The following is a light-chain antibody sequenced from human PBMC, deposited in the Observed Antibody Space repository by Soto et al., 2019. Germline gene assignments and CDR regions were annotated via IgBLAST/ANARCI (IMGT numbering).Light chain of an antibody. V-gene: IGLV2-14*01. J-gene: IGLJ1*01. CDR2: DVS. Sequence: QSVLTQPASVSGSPGQSITISCTGTSSDVGGYNYVSWYQQHPGKAPKLMIYDVSNRPSGVSNRFSGSKSGNTASLTISGLQSEDEADYYCSSYTSSTLLVFGTGTKLTFL. CDR3: SSYTSSTLLV. CDR1: SSDVGGYNY.